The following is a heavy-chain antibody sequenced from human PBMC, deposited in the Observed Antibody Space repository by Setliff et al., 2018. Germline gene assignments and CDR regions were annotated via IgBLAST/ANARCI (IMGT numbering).Heavy chain of an antibody. CDR1: GYTFSSYA. D-gene: IGHD2-15*01. J-gene: IGHJ5*02. V-gene: IGHV1-3*01. Sequence: ASVKVSCKASGYTFSSYAMNWVRQAPGQGLEWMGWISAGNGNTKYSQKFQGRVTITRDTSASTAYMELSSLRSEDTAVYYCARDRILCSGGSCYGYNWFDPWGQGTLVTVSS. CDR2: ISAGNGNT. CDR3: ARDRILCSGGSCYGYNWFDP.